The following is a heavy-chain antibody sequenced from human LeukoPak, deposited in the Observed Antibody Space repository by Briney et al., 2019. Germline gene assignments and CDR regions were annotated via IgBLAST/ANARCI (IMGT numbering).Heavy chain of an antibody. CDR2: IYFSGST. V-gene: IGHV4-39*01. D-gene: IGHD3-9*01. CDR3: VRNKTTGPSFDSLTGEKANYFDF. J-gene: IGHJ4*02. Sequence: SETLSLTCTVSGGSVTRSSSYWAWIRQPPGKGLEWLESIYFSGSTYYNPSLKSRLTMSVDTSKNQFSLELNSVTAADTAVYYCVRNKTTGPSFDSLTGEKANYFDFWGQGTLVSVSS. CDR1: GGSVTRSSSY.